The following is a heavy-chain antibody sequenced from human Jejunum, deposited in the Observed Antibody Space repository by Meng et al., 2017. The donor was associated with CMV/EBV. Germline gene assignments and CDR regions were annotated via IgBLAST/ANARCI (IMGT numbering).Heavy chain of an antibody. D-gene: IGHD3-10*01. J-gene: IGHJ5*01. CDR1: CFTIGSYR. CDR3: ARDQAGTPMGWFDS. CDR2: ITPDGSVR. V-gene: IGHV3-7*01. Sequence: SCFTIGSYRMSWGRQAPGKGLERGANITPDGSVRHYLDSVKGRSTISSDSGKNSLYLQMNSLRAEDTAVFYCARDQAGTPMGWFDSWGQGTLVTVSS.